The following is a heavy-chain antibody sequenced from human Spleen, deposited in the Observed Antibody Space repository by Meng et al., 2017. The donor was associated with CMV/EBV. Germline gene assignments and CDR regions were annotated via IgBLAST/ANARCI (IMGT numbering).Heavy chain of an antibody. V-gene: IGHV3-23*01. CDR1: GFTFSSYA. CDR2: ISGSGGSI. CDR3: AKAGQNDY. Sequence: GESLKISCAASGFTFSSYAMSWVRQAPGKGLEWVSAISGSGGSIYYADSVKGRFTISRDNSKNTLYLQMNSLRAEDTAVYYCAKAGQNDYWGQGTLVTVSS. J-gene: IGHJ4*02. D-gene: IGHD3-10*01.